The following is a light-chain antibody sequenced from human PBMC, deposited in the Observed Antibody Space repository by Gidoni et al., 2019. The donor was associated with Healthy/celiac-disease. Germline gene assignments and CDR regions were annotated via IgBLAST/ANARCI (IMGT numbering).Light chain of an antibody. CDR3: QQSNSTPYT. CDR1: QSISSY. J-gene: IGKJ2*01. Sequence: DIQMTPSPSSLSASVGDRVTITCRASQSISSYLNWYQQKPGNAPKLLIYAASSLQSGVTSRFSGSGSGTDFTLTSSSLQHEDIANYYCQQSNSTPYTFGQGTKLEIK. CDR2: AAS. V-gene: IGKV1-39*01.